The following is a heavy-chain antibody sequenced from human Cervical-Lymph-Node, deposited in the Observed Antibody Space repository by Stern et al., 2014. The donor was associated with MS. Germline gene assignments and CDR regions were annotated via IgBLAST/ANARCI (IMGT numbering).Heavy chain of an antibody. V-gene: IGHV1-18*01. CDR3: ARGLVGSEDAFDI. D-gene: IGHD2-15*01. J-gene: IGHJ3*02. CDR1: GYTFTSYG. CDR2: ISAYNGKT. Sequence: VQLVESGAEVKKPGASVKVSCKASGYTFTSYGISWVRQAPGQGLEWMGLISAYNGKTNYAQKLQGRVTMTTDASTSTGYMELGRLRSDGTAVYYCARGLVGSEDAFDIWGQGTMVTVSS.